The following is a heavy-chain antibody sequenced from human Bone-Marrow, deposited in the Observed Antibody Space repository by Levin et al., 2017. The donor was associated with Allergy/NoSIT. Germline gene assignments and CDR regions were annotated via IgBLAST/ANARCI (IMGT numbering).Heavy chain of an antibody. J-gene: IGHJ6*03. D-gene: IGHD2-15*01. V-gene: IGHV3-23*01. Sequence: GGSLRLSCATSGFTFSTYPMSWVRQAPGKGLEWVSGITGSGDSTYYADSVKGRFTISRDNSKNTLYLQMNSLRAEETAKYYCAKFYWGGGTCYAPWMDRHMDGWGKGTTVTVSS. CDR3: AKFYWGGGTCYAPWMDRHMDG. CDR1: GFTFSTYP. CDR2: ITGSGDST.